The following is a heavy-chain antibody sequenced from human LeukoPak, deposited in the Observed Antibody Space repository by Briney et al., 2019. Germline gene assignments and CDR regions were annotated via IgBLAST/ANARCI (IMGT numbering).Heavy chain of an antibody. CDR1: GGAISRGDYY. Sequence: SQTLSLTCTVSGGAISRGDYYWSWIRQPPGKGLEWIGYIYYSGSTYYNPSLKSRVTISVDTSKKQIFLKLNSVTAADTAVYYCARDYYGSGSYWTWGQGTLVTVSS. CDR3: ARDYYGSGSYWT. CDR2: IYYSGST. D-gene: IGHD3-10*01. J-gene: IGHJ4*02. V-gene: IGHV4-30-4*01.